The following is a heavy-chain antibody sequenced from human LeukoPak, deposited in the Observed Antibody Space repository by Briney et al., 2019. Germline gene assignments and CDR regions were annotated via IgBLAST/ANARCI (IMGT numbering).Heavy chain of an antibody. D-gene: IGHD3-10*01. J-gene: IGHJ4*02. V-gene: IGHV3-21*04. CDR1: GFTFSSYS. Sequence: GGSLRLSCAASGFTFSSYSMNWVRQAPGKGLEWVSSISSSRSYIYYADSVKGRFTVSRDNAKNSLYLQMNSLRAEDTAVYYCAKNSQSGPGKYFDYWGQGTLVTVSS. CDR3: AKNSQSGPGKYFDY. CDR2: ISSSRSYI.